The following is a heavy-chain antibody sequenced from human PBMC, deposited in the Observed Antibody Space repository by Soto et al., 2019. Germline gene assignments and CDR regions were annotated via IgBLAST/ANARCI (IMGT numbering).Heavy chain of an antibody. CDR3: ARVDGATLNFFDY. CDR2: TYFRAKWNY. D-gene: IGHD1-26*01. J-gene: IGHJ4*02. CDR1: GDSISGKSFA. V-gene: IGHV6-1*01. Sequence: SQTLSLTCAISGDSISGKSFAWYWIRQSPSRGLEWLGRTYFRAKWNYDYAVSVKSRITINPDTSKNQFSLQLHSVTPEDSAVYYCARVDGATLNFFDYWGQGIPVTVSS.